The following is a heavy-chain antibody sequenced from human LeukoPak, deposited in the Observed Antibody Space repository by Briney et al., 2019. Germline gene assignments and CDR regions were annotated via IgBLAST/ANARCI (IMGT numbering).Heavy chain of an antibody. CDR2: INHSGST. CDR1: GGSFSGYY. V-gene: IGHV4-34*01. CDR3: ARGQRLRFLEWLSTPFAY. Sequence: SETLSLTRAVYGGSFSGYYWSWIRQPPGKGLEWIGEINHSGSTNYNPSLKSRVTISVDTSKNQFSLKLSSVTAADTAVYYCARGQRLRFLEWLSTPFAYWGQGTLVTVSS. D-gene: IGHD3-3*01. J-gene: IGHJ4*02.